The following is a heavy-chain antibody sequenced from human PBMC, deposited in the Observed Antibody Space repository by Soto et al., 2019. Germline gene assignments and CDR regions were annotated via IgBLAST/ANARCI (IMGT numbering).Heavy chain of an antibody. J-gene: IGHJ6*02. D-gene: IGHD6-13*01. CDR1: GFTVSSNY. CDR2: IYSGGST. Sequence: GGSLRLSCAASGFTVSSNYMSWVHQAPGKGLEWVSVIYSGGSTYYADSVKGRFTISRDNSKNTLYLQMNSLRAEDTAVYYCASGSSPPIQWYGDYYYYYGMDVWGQGTAVTVSS. CDR3: ASGSSPPIQWYGDYYYYYGMDV. V-gene: IGHV3-53*01.